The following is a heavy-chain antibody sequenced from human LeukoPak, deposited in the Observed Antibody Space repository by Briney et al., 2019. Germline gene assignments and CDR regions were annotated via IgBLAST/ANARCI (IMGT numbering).Heavy chain of an antibody. Sequence: GGSLRLSCAASGFTFSRFGMNWVRQAPGKGLEWVSYISSSSSIIYYADSVKGRFTISRDNAKNSLYLQMNSLRDEDTAVYYCARPREGYSGYDGPFDYWGQGTLVTVSS. CDR1: GFTFSRFG. V-gene: IGHV3-48*02. D-gene: IGHD5-12*01. J-gene: IGHJ4*02. CDR2: ISSSSSII. CDR3: ARPREGYSGYDGPFDY.